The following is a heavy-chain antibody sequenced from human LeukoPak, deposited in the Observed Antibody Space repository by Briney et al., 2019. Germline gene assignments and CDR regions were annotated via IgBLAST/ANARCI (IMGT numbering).Heavy chain of an antibody. J-gene: IGHJ4*02. D-gene: IGHD4-11*01. CDR2: ISASGGST. CDR1: GFTFSSSA. Sequence: GGSLRLSCAASGFTFSSSAMSWVRQVPGKGLEWVSGISASGGSTYYADSVRGRFTISRDNSKNTLYLQMDSLKPEDTAVYYCARGVRTVDYWGQGTLVTVSS. V-gene: IGHV3-23*01. CDR3: ARGVRTVDY.